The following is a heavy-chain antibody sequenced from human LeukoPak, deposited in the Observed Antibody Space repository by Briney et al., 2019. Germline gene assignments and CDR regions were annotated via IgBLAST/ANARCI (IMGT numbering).Heavy chain of an antibody. V-gene: IGHV1-69*05. CDR3: ARSRMIYDVDYYYYLDV. Sequence: GASVKVSCKASGGTFSNDAISWVRQAPGQGLEWMGGLIPIFGTPNYAQKFQDRVTITTDESTTTAYMELISLRSEDTAVYYCARSRMIYDVDYYYYLDVWGKGTTVTVSS. CDR1: GGTFSNDA. CDR2: LIPIFGTP. D-gene: IGHD3-3*01. J-gene: IGHJ6*03.